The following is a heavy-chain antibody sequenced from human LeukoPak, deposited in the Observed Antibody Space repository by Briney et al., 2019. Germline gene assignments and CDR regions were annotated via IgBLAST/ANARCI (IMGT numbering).Heavy chain of an antibody. V-gene: IGHV1-46*01. J-gene: IGHJ4*02. CDR3: ARGIYCSGGRCYWDSDY. Sequence: ASVKVSCKTSGYTFTRYYMHWVRQAPGQGLESMGTINPSDGSTSYAQKFRGRVTMTRDTSTSTVYMELSSLRSEDTAVYYCARGIYCSGGRCYWDSDYWGQGTLVTVSS. CDR1: GYTFTRYY. CDR2: INPSDGST. D-gene: IGHD2-15*01.